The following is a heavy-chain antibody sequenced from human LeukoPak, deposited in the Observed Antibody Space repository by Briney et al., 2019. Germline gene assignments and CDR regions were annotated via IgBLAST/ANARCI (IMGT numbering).Heavy chain of an antibody. CDR2: IKQDGSEK. D-gene: IGHD3-10*01. CDR3: ATKTGSGTSYSPFDF. CDR1: GFTFSSYW. Sequence: TGGSLRLSCAASGFTFSSYWMSWVRQAPGKGLEWVANIKQDGSEKYYVDSVKGRFTISRDNAKNSLYLQMNSLRAEDTAIYYCATKTGSGTSYSPFDFWGQGTLVTVSS. V-gene: IGHV3-7*05. J-gene: IGHJ4*02.